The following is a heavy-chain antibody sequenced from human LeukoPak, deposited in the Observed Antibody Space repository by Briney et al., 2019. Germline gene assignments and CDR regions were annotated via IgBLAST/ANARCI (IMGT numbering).Heavy chain of an antibody. D-gene: IGHD1-26*01. V-gene: IGHV4-59*12. CDR3: ARGRWELPY. J-gene: IGHJ4*02. CDR2: IYFSGTT. CDR1: GGSISNYY. Sequence: PSETLSLTCTVSGGSISNYYWSWIRQPPGEGLEWIGYIYFSGTTKYNPSLKSRVTISVDTSKNQFSLKLSSVTAADTAVDYCARGRWELPYWGQGTLVTVSS.